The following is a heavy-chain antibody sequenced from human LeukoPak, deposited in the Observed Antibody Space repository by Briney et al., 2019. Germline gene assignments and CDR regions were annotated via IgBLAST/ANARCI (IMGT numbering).Heavy chain of an antibody. CDR3: ARLLRIGNWFDP. D-gene: IGHD2-15*01. J-gene: IGHJ5*02. CDR2: INPNSGGT. CDR1: GYTFTGYY. Sequence: ASVKVSCKASGYTFTGYYMHWVRQAPGQGLAWMGWINPNSGGTNYAQKFQGRVTMTRDTSISTAYMELSRLRSDDTAVYYCARLLRIGNWFDPWGQGTLVTVSS. V-gene: IGHV1-2*02.